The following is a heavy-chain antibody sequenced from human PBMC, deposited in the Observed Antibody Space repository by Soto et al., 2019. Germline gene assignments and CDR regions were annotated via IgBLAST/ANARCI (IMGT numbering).Heavy chain of an antibody. V-gene: IGHV1-8*02. CDR1: GYTFTIYG. CDR3: ARGPPNWGFDS. Sequence: ASVKVSCKASGYTFTIYGISWVRQAPGQGLEWMGGIIPIFGTANYAQKFQGRVTMTRSTSISTAYMELSSLTSEDTAVYYCARGPPNWGFDSWGQGTLVTVSS. D-gene: IGHD7-27*01. CDR2: IIPIFGTA. J-gene: IGHJ4*02.